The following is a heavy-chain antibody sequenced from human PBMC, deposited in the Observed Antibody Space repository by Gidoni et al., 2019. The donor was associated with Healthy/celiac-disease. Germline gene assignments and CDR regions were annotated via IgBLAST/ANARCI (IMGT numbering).Heavy chain of an antibody. V-gene: IGHV3-48*01. CDR2: ISSSSSTI. CDR1: GFTFSSYS. CDR3: ARETIIAAAEVDY. D-gene: IGHD6-13*01. Sequence: EVQLVESGGGLVQPGGSLRLSCAASGFTFSSYSMNWVRQAPGKGLGWVSYISSSSSTIYYADSVKGRFTISRDNAKNSLYLQMNSLRAEDTAVYYCARETIIAAAEVDYWGQGTLVTVSS. J-gene: IGHJ4*02.